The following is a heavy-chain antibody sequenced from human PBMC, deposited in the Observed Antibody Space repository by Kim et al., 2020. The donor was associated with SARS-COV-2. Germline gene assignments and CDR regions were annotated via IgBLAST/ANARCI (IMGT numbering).Heavy chain of an antibody. CDR3: ARMPNYANYPNWFDP. Sequence: GGSLRLSCAASGFTLSGYAMNWVRQAPGKGLEWVSAINGAGIRTYYADSVKGRFTISRDNSRRTVSLQMNSLRVEDTAVYYCARMPNYANYPNWFDPWGRGTLVTVSS. CDR2: INGAGIRT. J-gene: IGHJ5*02. CDR1: GFTLSGYA. V-gene: IGHV3-23*01. D-gene: IGHD1-7*01.